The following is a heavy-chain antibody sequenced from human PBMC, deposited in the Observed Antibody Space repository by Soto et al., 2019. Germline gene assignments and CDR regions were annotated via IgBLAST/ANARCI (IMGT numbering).Heavy chain of an antibody. CDR1: GFTFSSYA. CDR2: ISYDGSNK. V-gene: IGHV3-30-3*01. D-gene: IGHD3-3*01. CDR3: ARSHDPFYYYYGMDV. J-gene: IGHJ6*02. Sequence: GGSLRLSCAASGFTFSSYAMHWVRQAPGKGLEWVAVISYDGSNKYYADSVKGRFTISRDNSKNTLYLQMNSLRAEDTAVYYCARSHDPFYYYYGMDVWGQGTTVTVSS.